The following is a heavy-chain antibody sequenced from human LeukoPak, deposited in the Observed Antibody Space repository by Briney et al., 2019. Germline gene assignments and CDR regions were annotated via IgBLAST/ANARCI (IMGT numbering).Heavy chain of an antibody. V-gene: IGHV1-69*13. CDR1: GGTFSSYA. D-gene: IGHD6-19*01. Sequence: SVKVSCKASGGTFSSYAISWVRQAPGQGLEWMGGIIPIFGTANYAQKFQGRVTITADESTSTAYMELSSLRSEDTAVYYCVCGLGRSSGWYVDYWGQGTLVTVPS. CDR2: IIPIFGTA. CDR3: VCGLGRSSGWYVDY. J-gene: IGHJ4*02.